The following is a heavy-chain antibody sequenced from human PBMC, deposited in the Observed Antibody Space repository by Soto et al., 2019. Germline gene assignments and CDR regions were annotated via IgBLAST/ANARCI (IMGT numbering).Heavy chain of an antibody. CDR2: IDADGTGA. D-gene: IGHD7-27*01. Sequence: VQLVESGGGLVQPGGSLRLSCAASGFTFSSYKMHWVRQAPGRGLVWVSRIDADGTGANYADSVKGRFTISRDNAKNTLYLQMNSLSVDDTAVYYCATLGGPQLGARDYWGQGTLVTVSS. V-gene: IGHV3-74*01. CDR3: ATLGGPQLGARDY. J-gene: IGHJ4*02. CDR1: GFTFSSYK.